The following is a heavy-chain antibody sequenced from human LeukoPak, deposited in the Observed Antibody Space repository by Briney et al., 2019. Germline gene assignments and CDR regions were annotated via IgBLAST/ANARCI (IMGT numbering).Heavy chain of an antibody. J-gene: IGHJ4*02. D-gene: IGHD6-13*01. CDR2: IDWDDDK. CDR3: ARMAPAAAGIDY. CDR1: GFSLSTREMR. V-gene: IGHV2-70*04. Sequence: SGPALVPPTQTLTLTCTFSGFSLSTREMRVSWIRHPPGKALAWLARIDWDDDKFYSTSLNTRLTISKDASKDQVVLTMTSMDPVDTATYYCARMAPAAAGIDYWGQGTLVTVSS.